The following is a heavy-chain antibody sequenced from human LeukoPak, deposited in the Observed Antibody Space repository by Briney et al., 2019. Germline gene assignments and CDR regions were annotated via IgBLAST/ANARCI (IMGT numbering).Heavy chain of an antibody. Sequence: SQTLSLACTVSGGSISSGSYYWTWIRQHPGKGLEWIGYIYSSGSAYYNPSLKSRVTISIDTSKNQFSLMLSSVTAADTAVYYCARGLATAQGAAAMPLWGQGTLVTVSS. CDR1: GGSISSGSYY. D-gene: IGHD2-2*01. J-gene: IGHJ4*02. CDR3: ARGLATAQGAAAMPL. V-gene: IGHV4-31*03. CDR2: IYSSGSA.